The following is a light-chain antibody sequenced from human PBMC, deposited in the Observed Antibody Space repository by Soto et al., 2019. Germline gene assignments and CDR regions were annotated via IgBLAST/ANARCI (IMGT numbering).Light chain of an antibody. Sequence: QPVLRQPPSVSGAPGQRVTISCTGSSSNIGAGYDVHWYQQLPGTAPKLLIYGNSNRPSGVPDRFSGSKSGTSASLAITGLQAEDEADYYCQSYDSSLRVVFGGGTKVTVL. CDR3: QSYDSSLRVV. CDR2: GNS. CDR1: SSNIGAGYD. V-gene: IGLV1-40*01. J-gene: IGLJ2*01.